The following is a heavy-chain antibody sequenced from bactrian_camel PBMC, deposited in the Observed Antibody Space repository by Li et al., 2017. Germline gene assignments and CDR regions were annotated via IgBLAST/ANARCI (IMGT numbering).Heavy chain of an antibody. Sequence: QVQLVESGGGSVQAGGSLRLACADSGRRNSRRCKAWFRQAPGKEREGVAAIDQHGTTSYAESVKGRFTISKDHAKNTLYLQMNSLKPEDSAMYYCAADPIGGAWSVRPFTYFGQGTQVTVS. D-gene: IGHD2*01. J-gene: IGHJ4*01. CDR2: IDQHGTT. V-gene: IGHV3S53*01. CDR1: GRRNSRRC.